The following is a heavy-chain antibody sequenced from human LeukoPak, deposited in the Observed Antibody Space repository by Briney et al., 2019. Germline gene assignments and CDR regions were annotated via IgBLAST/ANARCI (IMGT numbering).Heavy chain of an antibody. D-gene: IGHD1-26*01. CDR2: IRYDGSNK. J-gene: IGHJ6*03. Sequence: HSGGSLRLSCAASGFTFSSYGMHWVRQAPGKGLEWVAFIRYDGSNKYYADSVKGRFTISRDNSRNTLYLQMNSLRAEDTALYYCAKDGDTVSGTYYFDMDVWGKGTTVTISS. CDR3: AKDGDTVSGTYYFDMDV. V-gene: IGHV3-30*02. CDR1: GFTFSSYG.